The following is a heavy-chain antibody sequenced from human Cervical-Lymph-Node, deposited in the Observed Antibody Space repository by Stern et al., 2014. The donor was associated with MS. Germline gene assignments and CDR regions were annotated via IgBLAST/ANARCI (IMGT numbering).Heavy chain of an antibody. D-gene: IGHD3-16*01. J-gene: IGHJ4*02. CDR2: IYNSGST. CDR1: GDSISSGHW. V-gene: IGHV4-4*02. Sequence: LEESGPGLVKPSGTLSLTCAVSGDSISSGHWWSWVRQAPGKGLEWIGEIYNSGSTNYTPSLKSRVTISVDTSKNHFSLQLNSVTAADTAVYYCARNGGNYAFDYWGQGTLVTVSS. CDR3: ARNGGNYAFDY.